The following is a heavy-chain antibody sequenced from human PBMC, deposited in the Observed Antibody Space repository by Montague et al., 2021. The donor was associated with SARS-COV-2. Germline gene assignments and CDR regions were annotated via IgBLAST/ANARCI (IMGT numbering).Heavy chain of an antibody. CDR2: ISGSGGTT. V-gene: IGHV3-23*01. CDR3: AKDRGVMVRGGYFDS. D-gene: IGHD3-10*01. CDR1: GLVYGSFA. Sequence: SLRLSCSASGLVYGSFAMNWVRQAPGKGLEWVSVISGSGGTTYYADSVKGRFVVSRDNSKKTMYLHMNSLRVEDTAVYYCAKDRGVMVRGGYFDSWGQGTLVTVSS. J-gene: IGHJ4*02.